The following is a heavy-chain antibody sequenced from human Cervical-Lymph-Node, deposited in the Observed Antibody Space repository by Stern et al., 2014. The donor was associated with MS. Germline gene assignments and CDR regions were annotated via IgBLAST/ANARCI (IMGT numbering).Heavy chain of an antibody. D-gene: IGHD3-16*01. J-gene: IGHJ5*02. V-gene: IGHV4-39*01. CDR1: GGSISSSGYY. CDR2: FNSTGRP. Sequence: VQLEESGPGLVKPSETLSLTCTVSGGSISSSGYYWVWIRQPPGKGLEWIGTFNSTGRPFHTPSLKGRVTISVDTPKTKFSLRLNSVTAADTAVYYCARSLGVGWFDPWGQGTLVSVPS. CDR3: ARSLGVGWFDP.